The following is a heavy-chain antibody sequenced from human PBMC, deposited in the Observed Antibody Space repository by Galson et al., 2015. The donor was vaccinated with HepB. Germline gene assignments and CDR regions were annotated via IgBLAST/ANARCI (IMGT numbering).Heavy chain of an antibody. D-gene: IGHD6-13*01. CDR1: GGTLSNFG. V-gene: IGHV1-69*13. CDR3: ARDVPGMTAANSLWFDP. Sequence: SVKVSCKASGGTLSNFGISWVRQAPGQGLEWMGGIISIFPTTNYAQKFQARLTITADESTKTAYMELSSLRSEDTDVYYCARDVPGMTAANSLWFDPWGQGTPVTVSS. CDR2: IISIFPTT. J-gene: IGHJ5*02.